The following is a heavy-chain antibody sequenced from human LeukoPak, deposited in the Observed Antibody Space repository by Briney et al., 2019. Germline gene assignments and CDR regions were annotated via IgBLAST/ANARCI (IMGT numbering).Heavy chain of an antibody. J-gene: IGHJ6*02. Sequence: GGSLRLSCAASGFTFDDYAMHWVRQAPGKGLEWVSGISWNSGSIGYADSVEGRFTISRDNVKNVLYLQMNSLRPEDTALYYCAKDLSSAITSALVLDVWGQGTTVIVS. D-gene: IGHD3-22*01. CDR1: GFTFDDYA. CDR3: AKDLSSAITSALVLDV. CDR2: ISWNSGSI. V-gene: IGHV3-9*01.